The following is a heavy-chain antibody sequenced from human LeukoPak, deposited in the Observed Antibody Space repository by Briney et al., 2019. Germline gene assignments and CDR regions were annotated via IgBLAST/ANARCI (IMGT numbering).Heavy chain of an antibody. CDR2: IYAGNSDT. CDR3: AILNHPDGRVY. V-gene: IGHV5-51*01. CDR1: GYSFTTSW. J-gene: IGHJ4*02. D-gene: IGHD5-24*01. Sequence: GESLKISCQGFGYSFTTSWIGWVRQLPGKGLDWMASIYAGNSDTKYSPSCQGQVSISTDRSISTAYLQWSSLQASDTAIYFCAILNHPDGRVYWGQGTLVSVSS.